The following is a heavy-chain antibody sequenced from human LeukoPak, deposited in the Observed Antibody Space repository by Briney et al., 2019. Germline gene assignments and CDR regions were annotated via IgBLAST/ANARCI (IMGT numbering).Heavy chain of an antibody. D-gene: IGHD3-9*01. V-gene: IGHV4-34*01. J-gene: IGHJ5*02. CDR2: INHSGST. CDR3: ARGRSAGILTGCWFDP. CDR1: GGSFSGYY. Sequence: SETLSLTCAVYGGSFSGYYWSWIRQPPGKGLEWIGEINHSGSTNYNPSLKSRVTVSVDTSKNQFSLKLSSVTAADTAVYYCARGRSAGILTGCWFDPWGQGTLVTVSS.